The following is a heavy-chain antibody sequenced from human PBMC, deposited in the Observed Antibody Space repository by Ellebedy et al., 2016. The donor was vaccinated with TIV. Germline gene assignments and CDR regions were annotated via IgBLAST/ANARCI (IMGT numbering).Heavy chain of an antibody. D-gene: IGHD5/OR15-5a*01. CDR3: TRDLTNIVSGDY. V-gene: IGHV1-2*02. CDR1: RYTFTGYY. Sequence: AASVKVSCKASRYTFTGYYIHWVRQAPGQGLECVAWINPNSGDTAYAQNLQGRVTVTGDTSTSTAFLELSRVRSDDTAVYYCTRDLTNIVSGDYWGQGTLVTVSS. J-gene: IGHJ4*02. CDR2: INPNSGDT.